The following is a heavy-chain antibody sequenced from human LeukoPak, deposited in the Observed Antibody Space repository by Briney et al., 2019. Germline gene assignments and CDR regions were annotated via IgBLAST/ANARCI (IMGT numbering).Heavy chain of an antibody. CDR1: GGSISSGSYY. D-gene: IGHD3-10*01. CDR2: IYTSGST. Sequence: SETLSLTCTVSGGSISSGSYYWSWIRQPAGKGLEWIGRIYTSGSTNYNPSLKSRVTISVDTSKNQFSLKLSSVTAADTAVYYCAKDLGVGVRGAFDIWGQGTMVTVSS. CDR3: AKDLGVGVRGAFDI. V-gene: IGHV4-61*02. J-gene: IGHJ3*02.